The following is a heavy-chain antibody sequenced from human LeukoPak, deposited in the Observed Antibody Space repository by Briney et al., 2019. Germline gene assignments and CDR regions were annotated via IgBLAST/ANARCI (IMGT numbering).Heavy chain of an antibody. CDR1: GFTFSSYA. V-gene: IGHV3-30-3*01. CDR2: ISYDGSNK. CDR3: AKDSWDDAFDI. D-gene: IGHD2-15*01. J-gene: IGHJ3*02. Sequence: GGSLRLSCAASGFTFSSYAMHWVRQAPGKGLEWVAVISYDGSNKYYADSVKGRFTISRDNSKNTLYLQMNSLRAEDTAVYYCAKDSWDDAFDIWGQGTMVTVSS.